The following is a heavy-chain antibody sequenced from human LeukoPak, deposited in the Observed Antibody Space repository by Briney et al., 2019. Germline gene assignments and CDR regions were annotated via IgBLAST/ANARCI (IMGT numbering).Heavy chain of an antibody. CDR1: GFTLSSYA. V-gene: IGHV3-23*01. CDR2: ISHRGGST. Sequence: GGSLRLSRVASGFTLSSYAMSWVRQAPGKGLEWVSAISHRGGSTHYADSVKGRFTISRDNSKNTLYLQMSSLRAEDTAVYYCARDLSGYGDYIPYYFDYWGQGTLVTVSS. CDR3: ARDLSGYGDYIPYYFDY. J-gene: IGHJ4*02. D-gene: IGHD4-17*01.